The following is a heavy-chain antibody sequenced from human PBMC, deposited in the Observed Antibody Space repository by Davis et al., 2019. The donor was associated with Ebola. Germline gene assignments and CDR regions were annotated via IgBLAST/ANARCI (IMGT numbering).Heavy chain of an antibody. Sequence: PGGSLRLSCAASGFTFSGSAMHWVRQASGKGLEWVGRIRSKANSYATAYAASVKGRFTISRDNTKNTVYLQMNSLRAEDTAVYYCATKESSGFEFWGQGTLVTVSS. CDR1: GFTFSGSA. V-gene: IGHV3-73*01. CDR3: ATKESSGFEF. D-gene: IGHD3-22*01. J-gene: IGHJ4*02. CDR2: IRSKANSYAT.